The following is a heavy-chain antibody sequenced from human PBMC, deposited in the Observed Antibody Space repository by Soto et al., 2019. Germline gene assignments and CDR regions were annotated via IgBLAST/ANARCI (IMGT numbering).Heavy chain of an antibody. CDR3: ATQLTVLDAFDI. D-gene: IGHD2-2*01. V-gene: IGHV1-8*02. J-gene: IGHJ3*02. Sequence: GASVKVSCKASGYTIISYGIRWVRQATGQGLEWMGWMNANSGSTNYAQKFQGRVTMTRNTSISTAYMELSSLRSEDTAVYYCATQLTVLDAFDIWGQGTMVT. CDR2: MNANSGST. CDR1: GYTIISYG.